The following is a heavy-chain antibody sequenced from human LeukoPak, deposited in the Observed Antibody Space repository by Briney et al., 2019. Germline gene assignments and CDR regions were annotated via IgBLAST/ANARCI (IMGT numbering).Heavy chain of an antibody. CDR2: INHSGST. D-gene: IGHD2-2*01. J-gene: IGHJ5*02. V-gene: IGHV4-34*01. CDR3: ARRGGYCSSTSCRSNWFDP. Sequence: GSLRLSCAASGFTVSSNYMSWIRQPPGKGLEWIGEINHSGSTNYNPSLKSRVTISVGTSKNQFSLKLSSVTAADTAVYYCARRGGYCSSTSCRSNWFDPWGQGTLVTVSS. CDR1: GFTVSSNY.